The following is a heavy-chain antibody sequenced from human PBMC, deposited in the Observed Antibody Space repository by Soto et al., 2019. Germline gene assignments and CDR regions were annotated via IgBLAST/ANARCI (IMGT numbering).Heavy chain of an antibody. Sequence: ASVTVSCTASGYTFTKYPMHWVRQAPGQRLEWMGWINVGNGNTKYSQKFQGRVTITRDTSATTAYMELSSLRSEDTSVYYCAREGYYYYAMDVWGQGTTVTVSS. CDR1: GYTFTKYP. CDR2: INVGNGNT. J-gene: IGHJ6*02. CDR3: AREGYYYYAMDV. V-gene: IGHV1-3*01.